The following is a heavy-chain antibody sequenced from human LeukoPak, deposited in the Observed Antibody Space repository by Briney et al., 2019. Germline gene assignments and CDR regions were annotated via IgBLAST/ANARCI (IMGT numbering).Heavy chain of an antibody. D-gene: IGHD5-12*01. Sequence: SVKVSCKASGYTFTGYYMHWVRQAPGQGLEWMGGIIPIFGTANYTQKFQGRVTITADESTSTAYMELSSLRSEDTAVYYCARRLRLIDNWFDPWGQGTLVTVSS. CDR1: GYTFTGYY. J-gene: IGHJ5*02. CDR2: IIPIFGTA. V-gene: IGHV1-69*13. CDR3: ARRLRLIDNWFDP.